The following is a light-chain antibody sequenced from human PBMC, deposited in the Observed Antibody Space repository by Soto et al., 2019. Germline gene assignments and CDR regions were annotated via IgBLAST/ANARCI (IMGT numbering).Light chain of an antibody. CDR2: GAS. J-gene: IGKJ1*01. CDR1: QTGRNNY. V-gene: IGKV3-20*01. Sequence: VVKQSPGSLSCSPKERATLACRACQTGRNNYLAWYQQKPGQAPRLLIYGASSRATGIPDRFSGSGSGTDFTLTISRLEPEDFAVYYCQQYGSSPETFVQGTKVDIK. CDR3: QQYGSSPET.